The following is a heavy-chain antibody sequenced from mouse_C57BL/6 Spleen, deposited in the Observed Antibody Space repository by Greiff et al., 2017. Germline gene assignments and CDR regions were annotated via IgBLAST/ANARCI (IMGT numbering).Heavy chain of an antibody. CDR3: TGPSYGPFAY. Sequence: EVKVEESGGGLVQPGGSMKLSCVASGFTFSNYWMNWVRQSPEKGLEWVAQIRLKSDNYATHYAESVKGRFTISRDASKSSVYLQMNNLRAEDTEIYYCTGPSYGPFAYWGQGTLVTVSA. CDR1: GFTFSNYW. J-gene: IGHJ3*01. V-gene: IGHV6-3*01. CDR2: IRLKSDNYAT. D-gene: IGHD2-10*01.